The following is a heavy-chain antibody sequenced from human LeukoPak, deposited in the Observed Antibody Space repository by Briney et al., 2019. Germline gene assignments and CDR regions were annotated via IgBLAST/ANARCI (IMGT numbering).Heavy chain of an antibody. V-gene: IGHV3-7*03. CDR1: GFTFSSYW. CDR2: IKQDGSEK. CDR3: ARVEDSGYDFFDY. Sequence: GGSLRLSCAASGFTFSSYWMSWVRQAPGKGLEWVANIKQDGSEKYYVDSVKGRFTISRDNAKNSLYLQMNSLRAEDTAVYYCARVEDSGYDFFDYWGQGTLVTVSP. D-gene: IGHD5-12*01. J-gene: IGHJ4*02.